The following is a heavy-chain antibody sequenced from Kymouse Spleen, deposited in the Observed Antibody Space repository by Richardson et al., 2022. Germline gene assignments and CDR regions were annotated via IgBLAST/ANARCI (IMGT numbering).Heavy chain of an antibody. CDR3: ARDNYGSGSYWYFDL. V-gene: IGHV4-59*01. CDR2: IYYSGST. D-gene: IGHD3-10*01. J-gene: IGHJ2*01. CDR1: GGSISSYY. Sequence: QVQLQESGPGLVKPSETLSLTCTVSGGSISSYYWSWIRQPPGKGLEWIGYIYYSGSTNYNPSLKSRVTISVDTSKNQFSLKLSSVTAADTAVYYCARDNYGSGSYWYFDLWGRGTLVTVSS.